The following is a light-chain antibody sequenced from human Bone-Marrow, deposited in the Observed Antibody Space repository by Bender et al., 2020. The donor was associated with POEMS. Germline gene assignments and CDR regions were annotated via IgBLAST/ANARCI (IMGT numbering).Light chain of an antibody. Sequence: QSVLTQPPSASGTPGQRVTISCSGSSSKFGSYPVNWYQQLPGAAPKLVIFNNSQRPSGVPDRFSGSNSGTSASLAIRGLLSEDEADFYCATWDDRLNGWVFGGGTKLTVL. CDR1: SSKFGSYP. CDR2: NNS. V-gene: IGLV1-44*01. J-gene: IGLJ3*02. CDR3: ATWDDRLNGWV.